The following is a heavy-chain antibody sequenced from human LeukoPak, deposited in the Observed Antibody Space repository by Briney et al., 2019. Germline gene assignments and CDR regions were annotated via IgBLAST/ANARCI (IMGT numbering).Heavy chain of an antibody. Sequence: GGSLRLSCAASGFTFSSYPLHWVRQAPGKGLEWVALISSDGSEKYYGESVNGRITISRDISQNTLFLQMNRLRPEDTAVYFCARQGGSVRYHYNYMDLWGRGTTVVVSS. J-gene: IGHJ6*03. V-gene: IGHV3-30*04. CDR3: ARQGGSVRYHYNYMDL. CDR2: ISSDGSEK. CDR1: GFTFSSYP. D-gene: IGHD6-25*01.